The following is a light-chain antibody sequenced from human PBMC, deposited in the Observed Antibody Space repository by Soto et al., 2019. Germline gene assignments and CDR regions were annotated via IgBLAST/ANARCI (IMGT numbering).Light chain of an antibody. Sequence: QSAPTQPASVSGSPGQSITTSCTGTTSDVGGHKYVSWYQQHPGKAPKLLIYEVNIRPSGVSNRFSGAKSGNTASLTISGLQPEDEGDYYCSSYTRNTTSFGTETKVTVL. V-gene: IGLV2-14*01. CDR3: SSYTRNTTS. CDR1: TSDVGGHKY. J-gene: IGLJ1*01. CDR2: EVN.